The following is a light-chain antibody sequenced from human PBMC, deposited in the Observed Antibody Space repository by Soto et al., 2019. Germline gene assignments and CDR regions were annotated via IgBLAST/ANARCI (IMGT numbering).Light chain of an antibody. V-gene: IGKV3-15*01. CDR1: QSVTNN. CDR3: QQYNKWPPIT. J-gene: IGKJ5*01. CDR2: GAS. Sequence: EIVMTQSPDTLSVSPGARAPLSCRASQSVTNNLAWYQQNPGQAPRLLIYGASTRATGIPARFSGSGSGTEFTLTISSLQSEDFAVYYCQQYNKWPPITFGQGTDWRL.